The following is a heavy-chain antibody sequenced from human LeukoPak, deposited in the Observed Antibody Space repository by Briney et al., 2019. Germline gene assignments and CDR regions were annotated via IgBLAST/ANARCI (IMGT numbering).Heavy chain of an antibody. J-gene: IGHJ4*02. V-gene: IGHV4-34*01. CDR3: ARARRDSGYYNVDY. Sequence: SETLSLTCAVYGGSFSGYYWSWIRQPPGRGLEWIGEINHSRNTNYNPSLKSRVTISVDTSKNQFSLKVSSVTAADTAVYYCARARRDSGYYNVDYWGQGALVTVSS. CDR2: INHSRNT. D-gene: IGHD3-3*01. CDR1: GGSFSGYY.